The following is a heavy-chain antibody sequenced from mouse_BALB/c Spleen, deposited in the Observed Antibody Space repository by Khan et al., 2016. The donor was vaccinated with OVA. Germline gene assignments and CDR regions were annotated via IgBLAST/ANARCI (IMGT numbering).Heavy chain of an antibody. CDR2: INPHIGET. CDR3: TRIYSSDCDY. Sequence: VQLQQSGPELVRPGASVKISCKASGYSFTGYFMNWVMQSHGKSLEWIGRINPHIGETFYNQRFKDKATLTVDESSSTAHMELRSLASEDAAVYYCTRIYSSDCDYWGQGTTLTVSS. D-gene: IGHD1-1*01. J-gene: IGHJ2*01. CDR1: GYSFTGYF. V-gene: IGHV1-20*02.